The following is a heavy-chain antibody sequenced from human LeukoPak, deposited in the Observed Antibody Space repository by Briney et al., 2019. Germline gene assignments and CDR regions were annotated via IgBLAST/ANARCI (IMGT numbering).Heavy chain of an antibody. CDR2: ISGSGGST. V-gene: IGHV3-23*01. Sequence: GGSLRLSCAASGFTFSNYAMSWVRQAPGKGLEWVSAISGSGGSTYYADSVKGRFTISRDNAKNSLYLQMNSLRAEDTAVYYCGSCSGGSCHSGWFDPWGQGTLVTVSS. J-gene: IGHJ5*02. CDR1: GFTFSNYA. D-gene: IGHD2-15*01. CDR3: GSCSGGSCHSGWFDP.